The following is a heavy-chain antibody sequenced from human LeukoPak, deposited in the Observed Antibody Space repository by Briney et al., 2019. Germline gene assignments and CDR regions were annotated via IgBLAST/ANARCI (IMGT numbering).Heavy chain of an antibody. CDR3: ADDYGD. CDR2: IYPSGTT. D-gene: IGHD4-17*01. V-gene: IGHV4-4*07. CDR1: GGSVSSYY. Sequence: SETLSLTCTVSGGSVSSYYWSWIRQPAGKGLEWIGRIYPSGTTHYDPSLKSRVTMSVDTSKNQFSLKLTSVTAADTAVYYCADDYGDWGQGTLVTVSS. J-gene: IGHJ4*02.